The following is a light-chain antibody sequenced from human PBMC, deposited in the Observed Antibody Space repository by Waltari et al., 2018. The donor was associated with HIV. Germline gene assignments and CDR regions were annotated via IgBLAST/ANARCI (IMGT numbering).Light chain of an antibody. J-gene: IGLJ1*01. V-gene: IGLV1-47*01. CDR3: VGWDSRLRGYV. Sequence: QSVLTQPPSASAAPGQRVTISRSGTSPNIDNDTVSWYQQFPGAAPKLLIYKDTQRPSGVPDRFTGSKSGTSASLAIGGLRSDDEADYYCVGWDSRLRGYVFGAGTKVTVL. CDR2: KDT. CDR1: SPNIDNDT.